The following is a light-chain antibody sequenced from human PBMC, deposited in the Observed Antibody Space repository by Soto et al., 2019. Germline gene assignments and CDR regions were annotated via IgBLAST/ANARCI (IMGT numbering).Light chain of an antibody. CDR2: KAS. J-gene: IGKJ5*01. CDR3: QQYYIYIT. CDR1: QNIDDW. Sequence: DIQMTQSPSALSTSVGDRVTITFRASQNIDDWLAWYQQKPGKAPKLLIYKASTLQSGVPSRFSGSGSGTEFTLTISSLQPDDFATYYCQQYYIYITFGQGTRLEIK. V-gene: IGKV1-5*03.